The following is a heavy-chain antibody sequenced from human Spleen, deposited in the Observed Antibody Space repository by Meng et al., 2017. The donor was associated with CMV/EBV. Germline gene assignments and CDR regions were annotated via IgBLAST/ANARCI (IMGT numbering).Heavy chain of an antibody. D-gene: IGHD7-27*01. CDR1: GFTFSSYW. CDR2: VNSDGSST. Sequence: GGSLRLSCAASGFTFSSYWMHWVRQAPGKGLVWVSRVNSDGSSTSYADSVKGRFTISRDNAKNTLYLQMNSLRAEDTAVYYCAREDGDRHWHFDLWGRGTLGTVSS. J-gene: IGHJ2*01. V-gene: IGHV3-74*01. CDR3: AREDGDRHWHFDL.